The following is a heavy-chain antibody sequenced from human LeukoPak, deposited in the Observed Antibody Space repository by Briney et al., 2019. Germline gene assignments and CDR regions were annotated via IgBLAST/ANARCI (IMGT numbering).Heavy chain of an antibody. CDR2: SYPGDCET. V-gene: IGHV5-51*01. CDR1: GYSFTNYW. Sequence: GGSLKISFKGSGYSFTNYWIGWVRQMPGKGLGVMGISYPGDCETRYSPSFQGQGTISAEKTISTAYLQWSSPKASDTAIYYCATSQRRAWSGSAYWGQGTLVTVSS. J-gene: IGHJ4*02. CDR3: ATSQRRAWSGSAY. D-gene: IGHD3-3*01.